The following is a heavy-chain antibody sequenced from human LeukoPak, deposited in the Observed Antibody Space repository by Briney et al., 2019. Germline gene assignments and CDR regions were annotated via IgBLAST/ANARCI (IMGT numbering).Heavy chain of an antibody. CDR3: AKVTWLLFVVGPLGY. V-gene: IGHV3-23*01. CDR2: ISGSGGST. Sequence: GGSLRLSGAASGFTFSGYAMSWVRQAPGKGLEWVSAISGSGGSTYYADSVKGRFTISRDNSKNTLYLQMNSLRAEDTAVYYCAKVTWLLFVVGPLGYWGQGTLVTVSS. CDR1: GFTFSGYA. J-gene: IGHJ4*02. D-gene: IGHD5-24*01.